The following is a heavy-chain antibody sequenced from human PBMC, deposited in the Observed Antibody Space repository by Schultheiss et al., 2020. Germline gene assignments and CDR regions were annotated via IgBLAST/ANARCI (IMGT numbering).Heavy chain of an antibody. D-gene: IGHD2-21*02. V-gene: IGHV3-74*01. J-gene: IGHJ5*02. CDR1: GFRFTNYW. CDR2: INPDGRTV. CDR3: AKDLCGGDCSWFDP. Sequence: GESLKISCAASGFRFTNYWMHWVRQTPDKGLVWVSRINPDGRTVNYADSVKGRFTISRDNSKNTLYLQMNSLRAEDTAVYYCAKDLCGGDCSWFDPWGQGTLVTVSS.